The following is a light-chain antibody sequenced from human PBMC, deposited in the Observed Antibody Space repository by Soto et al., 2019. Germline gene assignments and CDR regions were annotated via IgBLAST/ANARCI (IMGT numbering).Light chain of an antibody. CDR2: GAS. CDR3: QQHDQGWT. CDR1: QSVSTK. Sequence: EMVMTQSPATLSVSLGERATLSCRASQSVSTKLDWYQQKPGQAPRLLIYGASTRATGIPARFSGSGSGTEFTLTISGLQSEDFAVYYCQQHDQGWTFGQGTKVEIK. J-gene: IGKJ1*01. V-gene: IGKV3-15*01.